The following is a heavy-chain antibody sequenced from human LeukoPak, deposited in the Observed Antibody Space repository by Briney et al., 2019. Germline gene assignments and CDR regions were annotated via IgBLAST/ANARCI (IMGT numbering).Heavy chain of an antibody. CDR1: GGTFSSYA. CDR3: AAPVVAAHDAFDI. J-gene: IGHJ3*02. Sequence: ASVKVSCKASGGTFSSYAISWVRQAPGQGLEWMGGIIPIFGTANYAQKFQGRVTITADESTSTAYMELSSLRSEDTAVYYCAAPVVAAHDAFDIWGQGTMVTVSS. D-gene: IGHD2-15*01. V-gene: IGHV1-69*13. CDR2: IIPIFGTA.